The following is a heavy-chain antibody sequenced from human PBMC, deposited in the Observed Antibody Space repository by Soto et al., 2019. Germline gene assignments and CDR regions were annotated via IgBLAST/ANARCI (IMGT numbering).Heavy chain of an antibody. CDR1: GFTFSDHF. CDR2: ISGGASSI. CDR3: ARWRSYGGTRSFDF. V-gene: IGHV3-11*01. J-gene: IGHJ4*02. D-gene: IGHD3-16*01. Sequence: QVQLVESGGGVVKPGGSLRLSCAASGFTFSDHFMSWIRQAPGKGLEWISYISGGASSIYYADSVKGRFTISRDNPKNSRYLQMNSLRAEDTAVYYCARWRSYGGTRSFDFWGQGTLVTVSS.